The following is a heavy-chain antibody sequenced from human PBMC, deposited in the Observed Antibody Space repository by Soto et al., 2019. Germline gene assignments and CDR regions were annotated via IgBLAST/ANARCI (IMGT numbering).Heavy chain of an antibody. J-gene: IGHJ4*02. CDR1: GYTFTSYG. CDR3: AADDMTAVV. Sequence: GASVKVSCKASGYTFTSYGISWVRQARGQRLEWIGWIVAGSGKTNYAQKFQERVSITRDMSTSRVYMELSSLTSEDTAVYYCAADDMTAVVWGQGAQVTVSS. D-gene: IGHD3-22*01. V-gene: IGHV1-58*02. CDR2: IVAGSGKT.